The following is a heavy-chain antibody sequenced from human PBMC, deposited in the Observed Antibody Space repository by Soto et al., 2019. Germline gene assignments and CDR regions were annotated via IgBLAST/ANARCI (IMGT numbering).Heavy chain of an antibody. CDR2: IIPILGLA. CDR3: GRGLGDYYDSSCRYGYFDY. CDR1: GGTLNSYT. V-gene: IGHV1-69*02. D-gene: IGHD3-22*01. Sequence: QVQLVQSGAEVKKPGSSVKVSCKASGGTLNSYTISWVRQAPGQGLEWMGRIIPILGLAKYAQKFQDRVTITADKSTSSGYMGLSSLRSEGTAVYDGGRGLGDYYDSSCRYGYFDYWGQGTLVTVSS. J-gene: IGHJ4*02.